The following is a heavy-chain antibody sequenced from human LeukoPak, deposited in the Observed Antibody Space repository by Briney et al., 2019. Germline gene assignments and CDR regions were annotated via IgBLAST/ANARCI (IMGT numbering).Heavy chain of an antibody. CDR2: IIPIFGTA. CDR3: ARDRVGVGGNGWEN. J-gene: IGHJ4*02. CDR1: GGTFSSYA. V-gene: IGHV1-69*13. Sequence: SVKVSCKASGGTFSSYAISWVRQAPGQGLEWMGGIIPIFGTANYAQKFQGRVTITADESTSTAYMELSSLRSEDTAVYYCARDRVGVGGNGWENWGQGTLVTVSS. D-gene: IGHD6-19*01.